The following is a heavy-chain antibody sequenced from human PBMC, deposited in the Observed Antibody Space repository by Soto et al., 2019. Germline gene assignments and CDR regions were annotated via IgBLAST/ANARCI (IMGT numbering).Heavy chain of an antibody. Sequence: SVKVSCKASGGTFSSYAISWVRQAPGQGLEWMGGIIPIFGTANYAQKFQGRVTITADESTSTAYMELSSLRSEDTAVYYCARASRVRYFDWLFPQELNWFDPWGQGTLVTVSS. CDR3: ARASRVRYFDWLFPQELNWFDP. CDR2: IIPIFGTA. J-gene: IGHJ5*02. CDR1: GGTFSSYA. V-gene: IGHV1-69*13. D-gene: IGHD3-9*01.